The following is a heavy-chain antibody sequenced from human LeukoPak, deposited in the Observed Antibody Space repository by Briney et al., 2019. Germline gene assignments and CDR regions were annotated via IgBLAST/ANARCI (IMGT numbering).Heavy chain of an antibody. CDR1: GFTFSSYA. CDR2: ISYDGSNK. V-gene: IGHV3-30*04. Sequence: GGSLRLSCAASGFTFSSYAMHWVRQAPGKGLEWVAVISYDGSNKYYADSVKGRFTISRDNSKNTLYLQMNRLRADDTAVYYCAKRGLPTAMYFFDYWGQGTLVTVSS. CDR3: AKRGLPTAMYFFDY. D-gene: IGHD2-2*01. J-gene: IGHJ4*02.